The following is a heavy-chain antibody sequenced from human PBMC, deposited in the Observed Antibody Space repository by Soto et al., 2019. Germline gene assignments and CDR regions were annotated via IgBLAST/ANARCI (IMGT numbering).Heavy chain of an antibody. CDR2: IIPILGIA. V-gene: IGHV1-69*04. CDR1: GGTFSSYT. J-gene: IGHJ6*02. Sequence: ASVKVSCKASGGTFSSYTISWVRQAPGQGLEWMGRIIPILGIANYAQKFQGRVTITADKSTSTAYMELSSLRSEDTAVYYCARDLEVVVAATPTSYYYGMDVWGQGTTVTVSS. CDR3: ARDLEVVVAATPTSYYYGMDV. D-gene: IGHD2-15*01.